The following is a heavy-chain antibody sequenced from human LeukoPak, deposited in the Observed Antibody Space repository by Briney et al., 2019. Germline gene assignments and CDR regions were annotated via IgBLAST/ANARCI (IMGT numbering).Heavy chain of an antibody. V-gene: IGHV1-18*01. J-gene: IGHJ4*02. CDR1: GYTFTSYG. CDR3: ARAGALEVYYDILRGYYPLGY. CDR2: ISAYNGNT. Sequence: GASVKVSCKASGYTFTSYGISWVRQAPGQGLEWMGWISAYNGNTNYAQKLQGRVTMTTDTSTSTAYMELRSLRSDDTAVYYCARAGALEVYYDILRGYYPLGYWGQGTRVTVS. D-gene: IGHD3-9*01.